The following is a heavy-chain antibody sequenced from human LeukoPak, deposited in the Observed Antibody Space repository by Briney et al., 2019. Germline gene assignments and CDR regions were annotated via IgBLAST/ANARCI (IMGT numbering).Heavy chain of an antibody. CDR3: ARDGTGCSGGSCDYAFDI. D-gene: IGHD2-15*01. Sequence: GASVKVSCKASGGTFSSYAISWVRQAPGQGLEWMGGIIPIFGTANYAQKFQGRVTITADKSTSTAYMELSSLRSEDTAVYYCARDGTGCSGGSCDYAFDIWGQGTMVTVSS. J-gene: IGHJ3*02. CDR2: IIPIFGTA. V-gene: IGHV1-69*06. CDR1: GGTFSSYA.